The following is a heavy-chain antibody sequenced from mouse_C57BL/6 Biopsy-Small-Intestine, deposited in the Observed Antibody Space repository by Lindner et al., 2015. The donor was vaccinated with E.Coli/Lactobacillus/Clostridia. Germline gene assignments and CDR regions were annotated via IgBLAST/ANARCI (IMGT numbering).Heavy chain of an antibody. CDR1: GFTFNTYA. J-gene: IGHJ1*03. CDR3: VRALRYHWYFDV. CDR2: IRSKSSNYAT. V-gene: IGHV10-3*01. D-gene: IGHD1-1*01. Sequence: VQLQESGGGLVQPKGSLKLSCAASGFTFNTYAMHWVRQAPGKGLEWVARIRSKSSNYATYYADSVKDRFAISRDDSQSMLYLQMNNLKTEDTAMYYCVRALRYHWYFDVWGTGTTVTVSS.